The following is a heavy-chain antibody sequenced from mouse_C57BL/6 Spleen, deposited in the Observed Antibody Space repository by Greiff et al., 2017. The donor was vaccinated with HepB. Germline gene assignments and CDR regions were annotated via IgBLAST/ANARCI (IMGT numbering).Heavy chain of an antibody. J-gene: IGHJ2*01. CDR1: GFNIKDYY. CDR2: IDPEDGET. D-gene: IGHD1-1*01. CDR3: ALITTVVAPLFDY. V-gene: IGHV14-2*01. Sequence: EVMLVESGAELVKPGASVKLSCTASGFNIKDYYMHWVKQRTEQGLEWIGRIDPEDGETKYAPKFQGKATITADTSSNTAYLQLSSLTSEDTAVYYCALITTVVAPLFDYWGQGTTLTVSS.